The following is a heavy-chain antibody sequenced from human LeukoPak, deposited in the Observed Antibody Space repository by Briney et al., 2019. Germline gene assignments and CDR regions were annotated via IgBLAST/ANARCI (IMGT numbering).Heavy chain of an antibody. Sequence: PSETLSLTCTVSGVSISSYYWSWIRQPPGKGLEWIGYIYYSGSTNYNPSLKSRVTISVDTSKNQFSLKLSSVTAADTAVYYCARGLGYSYGLFDYWGQGTLVTVSS. CDR2: IYYSGST. V-gene: IGHV4-59*01. CDR1: GVSISSYY. CDR3: ARGLGYSYGLFDY. D-gene: IGHD5-18*01. J-gene: IGHJ4*02.